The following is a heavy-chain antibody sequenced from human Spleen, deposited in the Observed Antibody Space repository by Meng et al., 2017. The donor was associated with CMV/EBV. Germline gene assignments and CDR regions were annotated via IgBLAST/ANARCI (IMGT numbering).Heavy chain of an antibody. D-gene: IGHD3-9*01. CDR1: GFTFTNYY. CDR3: ARDLDMGYFDC. Sequence: ESLKISCVASGFTFTNYYMNWVRQAPGKGLEWVASISKSGSHTYYADSVRGRFTISRDNAKNSVFLQMNSLGADDTAVYYCARDLDMGYFDCWGQGTLVTVSS. V-gene: IGHV3-21*01. CDR2: ISKSGSHT. J-gene: IGHJ4*02.